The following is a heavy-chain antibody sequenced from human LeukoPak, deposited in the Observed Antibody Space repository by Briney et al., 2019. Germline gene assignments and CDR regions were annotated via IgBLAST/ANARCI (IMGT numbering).Heavy chain of an antibody. CDR3: ARTAIFSPFSFDY. D-gene: IGHD3-9*01. V-gene: IGHV1-2*02. CDR1: GYTFTGYY. Sequence: GASVKVSCKSSGYTFTGYYMHWVRQAPGQGLEWMGWINPSSGGTNYAQKFQGRVTMTRDTSISTAYMELSRLRSDDTAVYYCARTAIFSPFSFDYWGQGTLVTVSS. CDR2: INPSSGGT. J-gene: IGHJ4*02.